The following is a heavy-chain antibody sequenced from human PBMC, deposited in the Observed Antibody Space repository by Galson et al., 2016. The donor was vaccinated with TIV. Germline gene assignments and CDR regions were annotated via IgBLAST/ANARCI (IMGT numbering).Heavy chain of an antibody. D-gene: IGHD4-17*01. Sequence: SETLSLTCSVSGGSISSFHWSWIRQPPGKGLEWIGYIYYSGNTNYNYNPSLESRVTMSVDTSKTQVSLELYSVTAADTAVYFCARAPYGENWYFDLWGQGALVTVSS. V-gene: IGHV4-59*08. CDR2: IYYSGNTNY. CDR3: ARAPYGENWYFDL. J-gene: IGHJ2*01. CDR1: GGSISSFH.